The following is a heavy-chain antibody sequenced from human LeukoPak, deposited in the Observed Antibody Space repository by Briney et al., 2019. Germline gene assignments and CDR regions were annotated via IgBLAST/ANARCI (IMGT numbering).Heavy chain of an antibody. D-gene: IGHD2-15*01. J-gene: IGHJ4*02. CDR1: SGSISPYY. Sequence: SETLSLTCTVSSGSISPYYWSWIRQPPGKGLEWIGYIPYSGSTNYNPSLKSRVTISVDTSKNQFSLKLSSVTAADTAVYYCARDVRYCSGGSCYSYFDYWGQGTLVTVSS. V-gene: IGHV4-59*01. CDR2: IPYSGST. CDR3: ARDVRYCSGGSCYSYFDY.